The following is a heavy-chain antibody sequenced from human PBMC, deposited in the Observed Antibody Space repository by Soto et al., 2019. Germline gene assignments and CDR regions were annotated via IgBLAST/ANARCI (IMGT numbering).Heavy chain of an antibody. V-gene: IGHV4-31*03. J-gene: IGHJ3*02. Sequence: QVQLQESGPGLVKPSQTLSLTCTVSGGSISSGGYYWSWIRQHPGKGLEWIGYIYYSGSTYYNPSLKSRVTISVDTSKNQFALKLSSVTAADTAVYYCARFWYGGNSLAFDIWGQGTMVTVSS. CDR3: ARFWYGGNSLAFDI. CDR2: IYYSGST. CDR1: GGSISSGGYY. D-gene: IGHD2-21*02.